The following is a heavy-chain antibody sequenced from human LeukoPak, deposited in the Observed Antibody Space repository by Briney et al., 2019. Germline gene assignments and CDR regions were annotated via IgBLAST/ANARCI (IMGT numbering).Heavy chain of an antibody. V-gene: IGHV3-30-3*01. D-gene: IGHD4-17*01. CDR2: ISYDGSNK. Sequence: GRSLRLSCAAPGFIFSNYAVHWVRQAPGKGLEWVAIISYDGSNKYYADSVKGRFTISRDNSKNTLYLQMNSLRAEDTAVYYCATSRWDYGDYVFDYWGQGTLVTVSS. CDR3: ATSRWDYGDYVFDY. CDR1: GFIFSNYA. J-gene: IGHJ4*02.